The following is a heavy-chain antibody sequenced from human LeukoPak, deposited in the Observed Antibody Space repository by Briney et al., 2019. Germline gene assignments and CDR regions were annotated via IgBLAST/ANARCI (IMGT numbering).Heavy chain of an antibody. V-gene: IGHV3-21*01. CDR1: GFDYSTYT. Sequence: GGSLRLSCAASGFDYSTYTMNWVRQAPGKGLEWVSSISSSSSYIYYADSVKGRFTISRDNAKNSMYLQMNSLRAEDTAAYYCTRDPGRCTSTSCYPDYWGQGTLVTVSS. J-gene: IGHJ4*02. CDR3: TRDPGRCTSTSCYPDY. D-gene: IGHD2-2*01. CDR2: ISSSSSYI.